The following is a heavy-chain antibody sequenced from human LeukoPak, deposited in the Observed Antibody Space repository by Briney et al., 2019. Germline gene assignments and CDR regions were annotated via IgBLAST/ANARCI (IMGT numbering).Heavy chain of an antibody. J-gene: IGHJ5*02. Sequence: GASVKVSCKASGYTFTGYYMHWVRQAPGQGLEWMGWINPNSGGTNYAQKFQGRVTMTRDTSISTAYMELRRLRSDDTAVYYCARPRRSSSWYATNWFDPWGQGTLVTVSS. V-gene: IGHV1-2*02. CDR2: INPNSGGT. CDR1: GYTFTGYY. CDR3: ARPRRSSSWYATNWFDP. D-gene: IGHD6-13*01.